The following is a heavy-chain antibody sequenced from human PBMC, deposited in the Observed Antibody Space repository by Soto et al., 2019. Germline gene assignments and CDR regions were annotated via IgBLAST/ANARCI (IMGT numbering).Heavy chain of an antibody. Sequence: SETLSLTCTVSGGSISSGDYYWSWIRQPPGKGLEWIGYIYYSGSTYYNPSLKSRVTISVDTSKNQFPLKLSSVTAADTAVYYCTRVSGYCSSTSCYWGYYGMDVWGQGTTVTVSS. CDR3: TRVSGYCSSTSCYWGYYGMDV. V-gene: IGHV4-30-4*01. J-gene: IGHJ6*02. D-gene: IGHD2-2*03. CDR1: GGSISSGDYY. CDR2: IYYSGST.